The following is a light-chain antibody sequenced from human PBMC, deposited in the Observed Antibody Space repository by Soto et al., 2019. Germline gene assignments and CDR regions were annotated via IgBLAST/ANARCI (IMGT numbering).Light chain of an antibody. J-gene: IGLJ1*01. CDR3: SSYRRGSTLV. V-gene: IGLV2-14*01. Sequence: LTQPASVSGSPGQSITVSCTGTSSDIGAYNYVSWYQQHPGKAPKLLIFEVTNRPSGISNRFSGSKSGSTASLTISGLQTEDEADYYCSSYRRGSTLVFGTGTKVTVL. CDR1: SSDIGAYNY. CDR2: EVT.